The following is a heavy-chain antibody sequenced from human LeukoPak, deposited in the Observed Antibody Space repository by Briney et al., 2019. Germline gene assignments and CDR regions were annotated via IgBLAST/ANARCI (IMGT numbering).Heavy chain of an antibody. Sequence: GGSLRLSCAAPGFTFSGYAMHWVRQAPGKGLEWVAVISYDGSNKYYADSVKGRFTISRDNSKNTLYLQMNSLRAEDTAVYYCAREQWLVQWDQGTLVTVSS. D-gene: IGHD6-19*01. CDR2: ISYDGSNK. CDR3: AREQWLVQ. CDR1: GFTFSGYA. V-gene: IGHV3-30-3*01. J-gene: IGHJ4*02.